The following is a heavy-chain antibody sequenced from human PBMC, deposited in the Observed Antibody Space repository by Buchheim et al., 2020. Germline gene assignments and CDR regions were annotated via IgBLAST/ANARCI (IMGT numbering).Heavy chain of an antibody. V-gene: IGHV3-23*01. CDR2: ISGSGGST. Sequence: EVQLLESGGGLVQPGGSLRLSCAASGFTFSSYAMSWVRQATGKGLEWVSAISGSGGSTYYADSVKGRFTISRDNSKNTLYLQMNSLRAEDTAVYYCAKAQTYYYDSSGYYLYFQHWGQGTL. D-gene: IGHD3-22*01. CDR1: GFTFSSYA. CDR3: AKAQTYYYDSSGYYLYFQH. J-gene: IGHJ1*01.